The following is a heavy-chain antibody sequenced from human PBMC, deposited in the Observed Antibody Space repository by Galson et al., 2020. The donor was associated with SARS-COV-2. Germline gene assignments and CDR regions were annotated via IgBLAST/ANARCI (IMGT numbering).Heavy chain of an antibody. Sequence: SQTLSLTCTVSGGSISSGGYYWSWIRQHPGKGLEWIGYIYYSGSTYYNPSLKSRVTISVDTSKNQFSLKLSSVTAADTAVYYCASSHFWSGYWEFDYWGQGTLVTVSS. J-gene: IGHJ4*02. CDR1: GGSISSGGYY. CDR2: IYYSGST. CDR3: ASSHFWSGYWEFDY. D-gene: IGHD3-3*02. V-gene: IGHV4-31*03.